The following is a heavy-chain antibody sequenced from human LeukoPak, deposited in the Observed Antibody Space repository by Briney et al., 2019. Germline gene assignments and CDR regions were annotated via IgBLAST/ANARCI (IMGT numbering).Heavy chain of an antibody. CDR1: GGSISSGGYY. J-gene: IGHJ4*02. D-gene: IGHD3-9*01. Sequence: SETLSLTCTVSGGSISSGGYYWSWIRQHPGTGLEWIGYIYCSGSTYYNPSLKSRVTISVDTSKNQFSLKLSSVTAADTAVYYCARERDILTGYYDYWGQGTLVTVSS. V-gene: IGHV4-31*03. CDR2: IYCSGST. CDR3: ARERDILTGYYDY.